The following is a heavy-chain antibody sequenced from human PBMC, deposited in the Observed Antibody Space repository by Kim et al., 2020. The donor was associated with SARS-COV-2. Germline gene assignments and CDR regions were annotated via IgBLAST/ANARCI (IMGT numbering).Heavy chain of an antibody. CDR1: GGSISSYY. CDR2: IYYSGST. J-gene: IGHJ6*02. CDR3: ARSTTSGTTVAAAPVDV. D-gene: IGHD4-17*01. V-gene: IGHV4-59*01. Sequence: SETLSLTCTVSGGSISSYYWSWIRQPPGKGLEWIGYIYYSGSTNYNPSLKSRVTISVDTSKNQFSLKLSSVTAADTAVYYCARSTTSGTTVAAAPVDVWGQGTTVTVSS.